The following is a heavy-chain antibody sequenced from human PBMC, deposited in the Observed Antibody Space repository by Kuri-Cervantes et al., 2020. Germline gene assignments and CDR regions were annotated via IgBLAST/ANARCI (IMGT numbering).Heavy chain of an antibody. CDR2: IWYDGSNK. CDR1: GFTFSSYA. CDR3: AREWFRDGYENTGIDY. V-gene: IGHV3-33*01. J-gene: IGHJ4*02. Sequence: GESLKISCAASGFTFSSYAMSWVRQAPGKGLEWVAVIWYDGSNKYYADSVKGRFTISRDNSKNTLYLQMNSLRAEDTAVYYCAREWFRDGYENTGIDYWGQGTLVTVSS. D-gene: IGHD5-24*01.